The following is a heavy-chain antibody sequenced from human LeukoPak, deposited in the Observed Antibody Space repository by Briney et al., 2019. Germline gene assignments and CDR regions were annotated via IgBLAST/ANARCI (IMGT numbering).Heavy chain of an antibody. J-gene: IGHJ4*02. CDR2: TIPIFGTA. V-gene: IGHV1-69*13. D-gene: IGHD5-24*01. CDR1: GGTFSSYA. Sequence: SVKVSCKASGGTFSSYAISWVRQAPGQGLEWMGGTIPIFGTANYAQKFQGRVTITADESTSTAYMELSSLRSEDTAVYYCARHFGVEMATISMALWGQGTLVTVSS. CDR3: ARHFGVEMATISMAL.